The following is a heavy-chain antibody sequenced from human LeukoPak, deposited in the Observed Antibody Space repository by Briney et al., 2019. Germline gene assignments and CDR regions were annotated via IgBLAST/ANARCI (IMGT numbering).Heavy chain of an antibody. CDR3: AGYDYVWEDLRSDY. CDR2: MESNSDGGAA. D-gene: IGHD3-16*01. CDR1: GVTFSNAW. Sequence: PGGSLRVSCAGSGVTFSNAWMNWVRPAPGKGLEWVGRMESNSDGGAAIYAAPVRGRFTISRDDSKDTLYLHMNSLKTEDTAIYYSAGYDYVWEDLRSDYGGQGTLVTVSS. J-gene: IGHJ4*02. V-gene: IGHV3-15*04.